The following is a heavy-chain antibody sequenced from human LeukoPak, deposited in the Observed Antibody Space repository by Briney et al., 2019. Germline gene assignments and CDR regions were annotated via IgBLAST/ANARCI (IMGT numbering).Heavy chain of an antibody. CDR1: GFTFSSYG. CDR3: ARGDYYDSSGYYFPDAFDI. J-gene: IGHJ3*02. Sequence: GRSLRLSCAASGFTFSSYGMHWVRQAPGKGLEWVAVIWYDGSNKYYVDSVQGRFTISRDNSKNTLYLQMSSLRAEDTAVYYCARGDYYDSSGYYFPDAFDIRGQGTMVTVSS. CDR2: IWYDGSNK. V-gene: IGHV3-33*01. D-gene: IGHD3-22*01.